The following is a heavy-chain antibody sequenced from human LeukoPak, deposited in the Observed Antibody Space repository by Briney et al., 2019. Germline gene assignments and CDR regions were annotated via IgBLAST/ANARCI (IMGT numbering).Heavy chain of an antibody. CDR2: ISSSSYI. Sequence: GGSLRLSCAASGFTFSSYSMNWVRQAPGKGLEWVSSISSSSYIYYADSVKGRFTISRDNAKNSLYLQMNSLRAEDTAVYYCARDEISGNYYDSSGHFDYWGRGTLVTVSS. CDR1: GFTFSSYS. D-gene: IGHD3-22*01. CDR3: ARDEISGNYYDSSGHFDY. J-gene: IGHJ4*02. V-gene: IGHV3-21*01.